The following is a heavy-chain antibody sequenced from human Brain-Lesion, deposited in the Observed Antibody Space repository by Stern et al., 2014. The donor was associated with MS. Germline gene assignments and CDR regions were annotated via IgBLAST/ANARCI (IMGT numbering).Heavy chain of an antibody. V-gene: IGHV4-61*02. J-gene: IGHJ6*02. CDR2: IFNSGST. CDR3: ARGRVVPGFQYYATDV. Sequence: QVQLVQSGPGLVKPSQTLSLSCTVSGGSISSGGYYWSWIRQPAGKGLEWIGRIFNSGSTSYNPPLKSRVTISIDPSTNPFSLRLNPMTAADTAVYYCARGRVVPGFQYYATDVWGQGTTVIVSS. D-gene: IGHD2-2*01. CDR1: GGSISSGGYY.